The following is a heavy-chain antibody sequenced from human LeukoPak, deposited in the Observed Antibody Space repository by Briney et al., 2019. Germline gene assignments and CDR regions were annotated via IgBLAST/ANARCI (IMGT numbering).Heavy chain of an antibody. V-gene: IGHV3-11*01. Sequence: PGGSLRLSCAASGFRFSDYYMSWIRQAPGKGLECVSHINSVGTAMSYAESVKGRFTISRDNANNSLFLQMNSLRVEDTAVYYCARDLLPYGPGSYPAYWGQGILVTVSS. CDR2: INSVGTAM. D-gene: IGHD3-10*01. CDR1: GFRFSDYY. J-gene: IGHJ4*02. CDR3: ARDLLPYGPGSYPAY.